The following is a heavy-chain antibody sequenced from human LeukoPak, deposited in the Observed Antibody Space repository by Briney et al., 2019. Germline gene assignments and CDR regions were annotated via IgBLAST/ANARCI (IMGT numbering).Heavy chain of an antibody. J-gene: IGHJ4*02. Sequence: ASVKVSCKASGYTFTSYYMHWVRQAPGQGLEWMGIINPSGGSTSYAQKFQGRVTMTRDESTSTAYMELSSLRSEDTAVYYCARDEAGYDSSGYYFDYWGQGTLVTVSS. D-gene: IGHD3-22*01. CDR2: INPSGGST. CDR1: GYTFTSYY. CDR3: ARDEAGYDSSGYYFDY. V-gene: IGHV1-46*01.